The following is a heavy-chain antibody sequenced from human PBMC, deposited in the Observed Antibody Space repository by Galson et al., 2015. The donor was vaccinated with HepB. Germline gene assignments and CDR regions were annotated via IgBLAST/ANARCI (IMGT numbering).Heavy chain of an antibody. CDR1: GGTFSSYT. CDR3: ATASGSYRTEYFQH. D-gene: IGHD1-26*01. V-gene: IGHV1-69*02. J-gene: IGHJ1*01. CDR2: IIPILGIA. Sequence: SVKVSCKASGGTFSSYTISWVRQAPGQGLEWMGRIIPILGIANYAQKFQGRVTITADKSTSTAYMELSSLRSEDTAVYYCATASGSYRTEYFQHWGQGTLVTVSS.